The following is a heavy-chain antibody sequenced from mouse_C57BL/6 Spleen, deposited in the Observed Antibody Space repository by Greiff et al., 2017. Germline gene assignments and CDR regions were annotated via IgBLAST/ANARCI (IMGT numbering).Heavy chain of an antibody. CDR1: GFTFSDYY. CDR3: AREGDYGGFAY. D-gene: IGHD2-4*01. V-gene: IGHV5-16*01. CDR2: INYDGSST. J-gene: IGHJ3*01. Sequence: EVKVVESEGGLVQPGSSMKLSCTASGFTFSDYYMAWVRQVPEKGLEWVANINYDGSSTYYLDSLKSRFIISGDNAKNILYLQMSSLKSEDTATYYCAREGDYGGFAYWGQGTLVTVSA.